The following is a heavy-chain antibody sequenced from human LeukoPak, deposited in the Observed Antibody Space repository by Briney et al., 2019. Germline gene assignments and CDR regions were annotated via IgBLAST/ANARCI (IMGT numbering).Heavy chain of an antibody. D-gene: IGHD3-3*01. J-gene: IGHJ4*02. CDR1: GYTFSNYG. CDR2: ISTYNGNT. Sequence: ASVKVSCKASGYTFSNYGINWVRQAPGQGLEWVGWISTYNGNTKYGQSLQGRVTMTADASTNRAYLELRSLRSDDTAVYYCARDSVASSYDFWSAYYTGISYWGQGTLVTVSS. V-gene: IGHV1-18*01. CDR3: ARDSVASSYDFWSAYYTGISY.